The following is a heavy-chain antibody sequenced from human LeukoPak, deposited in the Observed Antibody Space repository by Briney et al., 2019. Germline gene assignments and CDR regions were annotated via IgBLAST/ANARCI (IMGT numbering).Heavy chain of an antibody. CDR2: IIPIFGTA. D-gene: IGHD1-26*01. CDR1: GGTFSSYA. Sequence: SVTVSCTASGGTFSSYAISWVRQAPGQGLEWMGGIIPIFGTANSAQKFQGRVTITADESTSTAYMELSSLRSEDTAVYYCARGGYSGSYWPEHFQHWGQGTLVTVSS. J-gene: IGHJ1*01. CDR3: ARGGYSGSYWPEHFQH. V-gene: IGHV1-69*13.